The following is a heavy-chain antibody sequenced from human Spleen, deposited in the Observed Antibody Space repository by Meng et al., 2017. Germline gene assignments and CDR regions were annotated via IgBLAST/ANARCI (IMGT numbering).Heavy chain of an antibody. Sequence: QGQLVQSGAEVKKPGASVKVSCDASAYTLSSDGFSWVRQAPGQGLEWLGWINTYNGKTDYAHKFQDRVTLTTDTFTNTAYMELRSLRSDDTAVYYCATRGNPYLNCWGQGTLVTVSS. V-gene: IGHV1-18*01. CDR1: AYTLSSDG. CDR2: INTYNGKT. CDR3: ATRGNPYLNC. J-gene: IGHJ4*02.